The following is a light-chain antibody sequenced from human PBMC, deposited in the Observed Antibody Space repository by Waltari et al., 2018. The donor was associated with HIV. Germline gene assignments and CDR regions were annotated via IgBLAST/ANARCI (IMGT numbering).Light chain of an antibody. CDR3: CSYAGAYTYI. V-gene: IGLV2-11*01. Sequence: QSALTQPRSVSGSPGQSVTISCTGTSSDVGAYNNVSWYQQHPGKAPKLLISDVSKRPSGVPHRFSGSKSGNTASLTISGLQAEDEADYYCCSYAGAYTYIFGTGTKVTVL. CDR1: SSDVGAYNN. CDR2: DVS. J-gene: IGLJ1*01.